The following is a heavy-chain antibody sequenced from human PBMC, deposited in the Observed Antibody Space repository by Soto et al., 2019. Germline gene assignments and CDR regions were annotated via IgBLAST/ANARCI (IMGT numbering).Heavy chain of an antibody. D-gene: IGHD3-3*01. Sequence: PGGSLRLSCVASGFTFENYAMSWVRQAPGKGREWVSAISGSGGTTYYSDSVKGRFTISRDNSKNTVYLQMNDLRVEDAAEYFCAKDGWAIFGVPAGEYYAMDVWGQGTTVTVSS. CDR1: GFTFENYA. CDR2: ISGSGGTT. J-gene: IGHJ6*02. V-gene: IGHV3-23*01. CDR3: AKDGWAIFGVPAGEYYAMDV.